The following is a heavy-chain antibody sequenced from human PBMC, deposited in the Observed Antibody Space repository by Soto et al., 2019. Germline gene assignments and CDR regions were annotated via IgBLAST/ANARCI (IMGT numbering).Heavy chain of an antibody. D-gene: IGHD2-15*01. J-gene: IGHJ4*02. Sequence: QVQLQESGPGLVKPSGTLSLTCAVSSGSISSSNWWRWVRQPPGKGLEWIGEIYHSGSTNYNPPLKSLVTISVDKSKNQFSLKLSSVTAADTAVYYCARRTPDCSGGSCYPYYFDYWGQGTLVTVSS. CDR3: ARRTPDCSGGSCYPYYFDY. CDR1: SGSISSSNW. V-gene: IGHV4-4*02. CDR2: IYHSGST.